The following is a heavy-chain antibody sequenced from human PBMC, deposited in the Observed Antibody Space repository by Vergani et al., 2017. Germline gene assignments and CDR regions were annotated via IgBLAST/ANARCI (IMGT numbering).Heavy chain of an antibody. CDR1: GGSMSGYY. J-gene: IGHJ5*02. CDR3: AKDVTSGTLGTSWFDP. CDR2: MYHSGST. Sequence: QVRLQESGPGLVKPSETLSLTCSVSGGSMSGYYWSWIRQPPGKELEWIGYMYHSGSTNYNPSLETRVTISGDTSKNQFSLKLNSVTAADTAVYYCAKDVTSGTLGTSWFDPWGQGTLVTVSS. V-gene: IGHV4-59*01. D-gene: IGHD2-2*01.